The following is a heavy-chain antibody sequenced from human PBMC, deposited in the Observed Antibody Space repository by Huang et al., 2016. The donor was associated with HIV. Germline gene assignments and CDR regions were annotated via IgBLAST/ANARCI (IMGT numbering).Heavy chain of an antibody. CDR3: ASDSGSYYYFDY. CDR1: GFTVSSNY. V-gene: IGHV3-53*01. Sequence: EVQLVESGGGLIQPGGSLRLSCAASGFTVSSNYMSWVRQAPGKGLEWVSIIYSGGRTYYADSVKGRFNISRDNSKNTLYLQMNSLRAEDTAVYYCASDSGSYYYFDYWGQGTLVTVSS. D-gene: IGHD1-26*01. CDR2: IYSGGRT. J-gene: IGHJ4*02.